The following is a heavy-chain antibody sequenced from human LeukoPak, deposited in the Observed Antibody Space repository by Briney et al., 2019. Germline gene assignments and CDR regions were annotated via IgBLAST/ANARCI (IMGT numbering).Heavy chain of an antibody. CDR1: GGTFSSYA. Sequence: ASVKVSCKASGGTFSSYAISWVRQAPGQGLEWMGGIIPIFGTANYAQKFQGRVTITADESTSTAYMELSSLRSEDTAVYYCARDLRIAAAGTDYYYYYMDVWGKGTTVTISS. V-gene: IGHV1-69*13. CDR2: IIPIFGTA. J-gene: IGHJ6*03. D-gene: IGHD6-13*01. CDR3: ARDLRIAAAGTDYYYYYMDV.